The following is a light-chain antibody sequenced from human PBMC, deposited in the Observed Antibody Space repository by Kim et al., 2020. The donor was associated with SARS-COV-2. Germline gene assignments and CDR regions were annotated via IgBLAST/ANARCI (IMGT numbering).Light chain of an antibody. CDR1: NIGSKN. V-gene: IGLV3-9*01. CDR2: RDS. Sequence: SYELTQPLSVSVALGQTARITCGGNNIGSKNVHWYQQKPGQAPVLVIYRDSNRPSGIPERFSGSNSGNTATLTISRAQAGAEADYYCQVWDSSTGVFGTG. J-gene: IGLJ1*01. CDR3: QVWDSSTGV.